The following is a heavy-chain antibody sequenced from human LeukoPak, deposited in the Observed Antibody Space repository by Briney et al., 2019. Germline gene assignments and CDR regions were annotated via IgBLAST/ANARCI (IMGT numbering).Heavy chain of an antibody. J-gene: IGHJ4*02. Sequence: PSETLSLTCTVSGGSISSYCWSWIRQPPGKGLERIGYIYYSGSTNYNPSLKSRVTISVDTSKNQFSLKLSSVTAADTAVYYCARLLGAVTLPYYFDYWGQGTLVTVSS. CDR1: GGSISSYC. V-gene: IGHV4-59*01. D-gene: IGHD4-17*01. CDR3: ARLLGAVTLPYYFDY. CDR2: IYYSGST.